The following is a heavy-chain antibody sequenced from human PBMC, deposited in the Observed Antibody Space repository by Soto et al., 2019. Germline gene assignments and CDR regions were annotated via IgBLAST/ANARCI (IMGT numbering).Heavy chain of an antibody. CDR2: INSDGSNS. V-gene: IGHV3-74*01. D-gene: IGHD1-26*01. J-gene: IGHJ4*02. CDR3: AREMYRSFDY. CDR1: GFTFSTSW. Sequence: EVQLVESGGGLVQPGGSLRLSCAASGFTFSTSWMPWGRQTPGKGLVWVSRINSDGSNSIYADSVKGRFTISRDDAKNTLYLQMNSVRAEDTAVYYCAREMYRSFDYWGQGTQVTVSS.